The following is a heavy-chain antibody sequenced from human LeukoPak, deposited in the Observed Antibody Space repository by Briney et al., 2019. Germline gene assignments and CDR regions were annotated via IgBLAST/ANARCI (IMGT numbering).Heavy chain of an antibody. V-gene: IGHV3-66*01. D-gene: IGHD6-13*01. CDR3: ARDKAAAGTAWFDP. J-gene: IGHJ5*02. CDR2: IYSGGST. Sequence: PGGSLRLSCAASGFTVSSNYMSWVRQAPGKGLEWVSVIYSGGSTYYADSVKGRFTIPRDNSKNTLYLQMNSLRAEDTAVYYCARDKAAAGTAWFDPWGQGTLVTVSS. CDR1: GFTVSSNY.